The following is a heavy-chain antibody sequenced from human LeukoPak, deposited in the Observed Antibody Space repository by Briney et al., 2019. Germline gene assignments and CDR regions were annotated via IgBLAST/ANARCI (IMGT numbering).Heavy chain of an antibody. D-gene: IGHD1-26*01. V-gene: IGHV1-2*02. CDR1: GYTFTDYY. CDR3: ARGRDRGASTPFDY. CDR2: INPNSGAT. Sequence: ASVKVSCKASGYTFTDYYIQWMRQAPGQGLEWVGWINPNSGATNSAQKFQGRVTMTRDTSISTVYMELSSLRSDDTAVYYCARGRDRGASTPFDYWGQGTLVTVSS. J-gene: IGHJ4*02.